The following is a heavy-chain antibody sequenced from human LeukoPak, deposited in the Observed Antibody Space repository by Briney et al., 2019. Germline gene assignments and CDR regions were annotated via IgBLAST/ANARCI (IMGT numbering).Heavy chain of an antibody. V-gene: IGHV3-30*02. CDR3: AKPSKTPSGGIDY. CDR1: GFTFSDYG. J-gene: IGHJ4*02. Sequence: GGSLRLSCAASGFTFSDYGMHWVRQAPGKGLVWVAFIRYAGTNKYYGDSVKGRFTISRDNSKNTLSLQMNSLRAEDTAVYYCAKPSKTPSGGIDYWGQGTLVTVSS. CDR2: IRYAGTNK. D-gene: IGHD3-10*01.